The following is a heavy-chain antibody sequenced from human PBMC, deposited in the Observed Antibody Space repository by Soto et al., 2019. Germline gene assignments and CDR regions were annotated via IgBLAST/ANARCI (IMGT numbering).Heavy chain of an antibody. CDR2: IYYSGST. Sequence: SQTLSLTCTVSGGSISSYYWSWIRQPPGKGLEWIGYIYYSGSTNYNPSLKSRVTISVDTSKNRFSLKLSSVTAADTAVYYCASIYDSSGYYFDYWGQGTLVTVSS. CDR1: GGSISSYY. CDR3: ASIYDSSGYYFDY. V-gene: IGHV4-59*08. D-gene: IGHD3-22*01. J-gene: IGHJ4*02.